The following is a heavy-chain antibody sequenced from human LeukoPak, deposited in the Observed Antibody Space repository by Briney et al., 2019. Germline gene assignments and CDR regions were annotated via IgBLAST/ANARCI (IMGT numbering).Heavy chain of an antibody. CDR1: GDSVSSNSAA. CDR2: TYYRSKWYN. CDR3: ARLHLGGGNPTTNRLHNYYYMDV. D-gene: IGHD4-23*01. J-gene: IGHJ6*03. V-gene: IGHV6-1*01. Sequence: SQTLSLTCAISGDSVSSNSAAWNWIRQSPSRGLEWLGRTYYRSKWYNDYAVSVKSRITINPDTSKNQFSLQLNSVTPEDTAVYYCARLHLGGGNPTTNRLHNYYYMDVWGKGTTVTVSS.